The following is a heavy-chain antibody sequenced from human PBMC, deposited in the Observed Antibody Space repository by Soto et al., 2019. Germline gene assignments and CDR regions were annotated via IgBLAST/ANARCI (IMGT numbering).Heavy chain of an antibody. Sequence: ASVKFSCKASGYTVTSYAMHWVRQAPGQRLEWMGWINAGNGNTKYSQKFQGRVTITRDTSASTAYMELSSLRSEDTAVYYCASIASSGYYLGAFDIWGQGTMVTVSS. V-gene: IGHV1-3*01. CDR2: INAGNGNT. J-gene: IGHJ3*02. CDR1: GYTVTSYA. CDR3: ASIASSGYYLGAFDI. D-gene: IGHD3-22*01.